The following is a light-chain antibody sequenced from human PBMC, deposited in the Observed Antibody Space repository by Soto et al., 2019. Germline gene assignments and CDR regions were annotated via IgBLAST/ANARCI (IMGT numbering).Light chain of an antibody. Sequence: QSVLTQPPSASGTPGQRVTISCSGTSSNIGSNYVYWYQQLPGTAPKLLIYSNNHRPSGVPDRFSVSKSGTSASLAISGRRSEDEADYYCAGWDDSLSANWVFGGGTKVTVL. CDR1: SSNIGSNY. CDR3: AGWDDSLSANWV. CDR2: SNN. J-gene: IGLJ3*02. V-gene: IGLV1-47*02.